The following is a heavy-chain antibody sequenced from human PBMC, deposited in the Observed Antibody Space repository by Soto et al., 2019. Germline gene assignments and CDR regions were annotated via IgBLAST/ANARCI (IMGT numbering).Heavy chain of an antibody. CDR2: LYGNGGGV. CDR1: GFTFRDYA. CDR3: ARYAVPFEGIWIAQE. V-gene: IGHV3-23*01. J-gene: IGHJ4*02. Sequence: PRGSLIVSCAASGFTFRDYAIIWIRQVPGKGLQWVSGLYGNGGGVHYADSVKGRFTISRDNSAYSAYLQMSDLRVEDTAVYYCARYAVPFEGIWIAQEWGRG. D-gene: IGHD2-2*01.